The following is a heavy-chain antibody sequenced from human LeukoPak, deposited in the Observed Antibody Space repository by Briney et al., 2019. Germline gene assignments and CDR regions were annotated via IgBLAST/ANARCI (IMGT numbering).Heavy chain of an antibody. J-gene: IGHJ4*02. Sequence: GGSLRLSCAASGFTFSNAWMSWVRQAPGKGLEWVGRIKSKTDGGTTDYAAPVKGRFTISRDDSKNTLYLQMNSLKTEDTAVYYCTTDLVMPARFDFDYWGQGTLVTVSS. D-gene: IGHD2/OR15-2a*01. CDR3: TTDLVMPARFDFDY. CDR2: IKSKTDGGTT. CDR1: GFTFSNAW. V-gene: IGHV3-15*01.